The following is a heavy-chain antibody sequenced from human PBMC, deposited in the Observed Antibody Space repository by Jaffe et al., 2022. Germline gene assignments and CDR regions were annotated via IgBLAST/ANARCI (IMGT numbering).Heavy chain of an antibody. CDR2: ISYDGSNK. J-gene: IGHJ4*02. D-gene: IGHD3-3*01. CDR1: GFTFSSYG. V-gene: IGHV3-30*18. Sequence: QVQLVESGGGVVQPGRSLRLSCAASGFTFSSYGMHWVRQAPGKGLEWVAVISYDGSNKYYADSVKGRFTISRDNSKNTLYLQMNSLRAEDTAVYYCAKGLSPEEVLRFLEWFDYWGQGTLVTVSS. CDR3: AKGLSPEEVLRFLEWFDY.